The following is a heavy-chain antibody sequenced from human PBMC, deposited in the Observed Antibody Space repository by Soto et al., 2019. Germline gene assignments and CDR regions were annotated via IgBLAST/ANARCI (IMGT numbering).Heavy chain of an antibody. CDR3: ARRGTLSGRDAFDV. CDR2: VYVSDSET. V-gene: IGHV5-51*01. CDR1: GYYSSSYW. Sequence: PGESLKISCRGSGYYSSSYWIAWVRQMSGKGLEWVGSVYVSDSETKYSPSFQGQVTISADKYTNTAYLYWSSLKASDTAMYYCARRGTLSGRDAFDVWGEGTMVKVSS. J-gene: IGHJ3*01. D-gene: IGHD5-12*01.